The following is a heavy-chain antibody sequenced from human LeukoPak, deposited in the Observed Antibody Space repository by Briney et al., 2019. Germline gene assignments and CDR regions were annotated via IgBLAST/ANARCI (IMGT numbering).Heavy chain of an antibody. CDR1: GGTFSSYA. V-gene: IGHV1-69*05. J-gene: IGHJ4*02. CDR2: IIPIFGTA. Sequence: SVKVSCKASGGTFSSYAISWVRQAPGQGLEWMGGIIPIFGTANYAQKFQGRVAITTDESTSTAYMELSSLRSEDTAVYYCARDLFSEDGYNYALGYWGQGTLVTVSS. D-gene: IGHD5-24*01. CDR3: ARDLFSEDGYNYALGY.